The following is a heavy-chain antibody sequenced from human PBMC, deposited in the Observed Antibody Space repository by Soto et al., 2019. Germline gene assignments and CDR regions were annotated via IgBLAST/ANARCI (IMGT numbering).Heavy chain of an antibody. CDR1: GFTFSSYG. V-gene: IGHV3-33*01. CDR2: IWYDGSNK. Sequence: QVQLVESGGGVVQPGRSLRLSCAASGFTFSSYGMHWVRQAPGKGLEWVAVIWYDGSNKYYADSVKGRFTISRDNYKNTRYLQMNSLRAEDTAVYYCARDGYCSGGSCYSVPVFDYWGQGTLVTVSS. J-gene: IGHJ4*02. D-gene: IGHD2-15*01. CDR3: ARDGYCSGGSCYSVPVFDY.